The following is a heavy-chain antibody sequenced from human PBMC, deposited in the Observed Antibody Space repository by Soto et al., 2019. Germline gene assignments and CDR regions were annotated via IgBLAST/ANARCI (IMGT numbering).Heavy chain of an antibody. J-gene: IGHJ5*02. CDR2: VAAKNENYVT. CDR3: SKYSGSSTIPAA. Sequence: EVQLVESGGGLVQPGGSLKLSCAASGYTFSDTALHWVRQASGKGLEWVARVAAKNENYVTTYAASVQGRFSLSRDDSKNSAYLLMNSLKTEDTAIYYCSKYSGSSTIPAALGQRTLVTVSS. V-gene: IGHV3-73*02. D-gene: IGHD1-26*01. CDR1: GYTFSDTA.